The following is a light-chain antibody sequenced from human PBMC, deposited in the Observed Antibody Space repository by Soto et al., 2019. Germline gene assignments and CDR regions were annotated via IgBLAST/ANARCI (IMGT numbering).Light chain of an antibody. CDR3: SSYRAANTEV. CDR2: EVS. J-gene: IGLJ1*01. V-gene: IGLV2-14*01. CDR1: SSDIGTFKY. Sequence: QSALAQPASVSGSPGQSITISCTGTSSDIGTFKYVSWYQQHPGKAPKLLIYEVSVRPSGISGRFSGSKSDNTASLTISALRAEDEADYYCSSYRAANTEVFGTGTKLTVL.